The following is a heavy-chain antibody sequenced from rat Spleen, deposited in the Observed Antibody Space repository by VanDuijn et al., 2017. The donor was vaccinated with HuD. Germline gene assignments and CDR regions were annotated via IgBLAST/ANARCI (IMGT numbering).Heavy chain of an antibody. J-gene: IGHJ1*01. Sequence: EVQLVESGGGLVQPGRSLKLSCAAAGFTFSDYNMAWVRQAPKQGLEWVATIFYDGNRAYYRDSVKGRFTISRDNAKSTLYLQMDSLRSEDTATYYCTTKPDTTDYYYGNNWDYWYFDFWGPGTMVTVSS. V-gene: IGHV5S10*01. CDR1: GFTFSDYN. D-gene: IGHD1-6*01. CDR2: IFYDGNRA. CDR3: TTKPDTTDYYYGNNWDYWYFDF.